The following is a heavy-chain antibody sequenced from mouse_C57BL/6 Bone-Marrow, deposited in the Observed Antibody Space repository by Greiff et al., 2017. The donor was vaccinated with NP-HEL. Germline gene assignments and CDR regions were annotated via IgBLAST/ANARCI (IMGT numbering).Heavy chain of an antibody. CDR2: IDPENGDT. D-gene: IGHD3-1*01. V-gene: IGHV14-4*01. Sequence: EVQLQQSGAELVRPGASVKLSCTASGFNIKDDYMHWVKQRPEQGLEWIGWIDPENGDTEYASKFQGKATITADTSSNTAYLQLSSLTSEDTAVYYCTTRGYGAMDYWGQGTSVTVSS. CDR3: TTRGYGAMDY. J-gene: IGHJ4*01. CDR1: GFNIKDDY.